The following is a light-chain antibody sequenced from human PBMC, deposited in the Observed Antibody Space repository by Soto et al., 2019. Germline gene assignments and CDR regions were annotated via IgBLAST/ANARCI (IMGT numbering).Light chain of an antibody. CDR1: SSDIGRYDY. CDR3: SSYTTSSVV. Sequence: QSALTQPASVSGSPGQSITISCTGTSSDIGRYDYVSWYQQFPGKAPKLMIYRVINRPSGVSNRFSGSKSGNTASLTISGLQAEDEADYYCSSYTTSSVVFGGGPKLTVL. CDR2: RVI. J-gene: IGLJ2*01. V-gene: IGLV2-14*03.